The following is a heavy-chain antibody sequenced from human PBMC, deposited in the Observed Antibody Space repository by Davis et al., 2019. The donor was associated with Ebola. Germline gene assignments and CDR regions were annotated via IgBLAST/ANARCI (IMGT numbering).Heavy chain of an antibody. CDR2: INHSGST. J-gene: IGHJ5*02. D-gene: IGHD3-3*01. V-gene: IGHV4-34*01. CDR1: GGSFSGYY. CDR3: ARGLDDFWSGYPFDH. Sequence: SETLSLTCAVYGGSFSGYYWSWIRQPPGKGLEWIGEINHSGSTNYNPSLKSRVTISVDTSKNQFSLRLNSVTAADTAVFYCARGLDDFWSGYPFDHWGQGTLVTVSS.